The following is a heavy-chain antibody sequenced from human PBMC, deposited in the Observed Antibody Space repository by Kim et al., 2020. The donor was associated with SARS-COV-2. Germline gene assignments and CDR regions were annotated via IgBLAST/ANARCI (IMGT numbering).Heavy chain of an antibody. Sequence: GGSLRLSCAASGFTFSSYSMNWVRQAPGKGLEWVSYISSSSSTIYYTDSVKGRFTISRDNAKNSLYLQMNSLRDEDTAVYYCARGHYDSSGYTRDWYFDLCGRGTLVTVSS. V-gene: IGHV3-48*02. J-gene: IGHJ2*01. CDR3: ARGHYDSSGYTRDWYFDL. CDR2: ISSSSSTI. CDR1: GFTFSSYS. D-gene: IGHD3-22*01.